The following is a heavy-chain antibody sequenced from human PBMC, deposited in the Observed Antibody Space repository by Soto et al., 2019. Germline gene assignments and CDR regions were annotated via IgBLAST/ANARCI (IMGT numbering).Heavy chain of an antibody. V-gene: IGHV1-8*01. Sequence: GASVKVSCKASGYTFTSYDINWVRQATGQGLEWMGWMNPNSGNTGYAQKFQGRVTMTRNTSISTAYMELSSLRSEDTAVYYFARGWRGSWHGDYYYYMDVWGKGTTVTVSS. D-gene: IGHD6-13*01. CDR3: ARGWRGSWHGDYYYYMDV. CDR2: MNPNSGNT. J-gene: IGHJ6*03. CDR1: GYTFTSYD.